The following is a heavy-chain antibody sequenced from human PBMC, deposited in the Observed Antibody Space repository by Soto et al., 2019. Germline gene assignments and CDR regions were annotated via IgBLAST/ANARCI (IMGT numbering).Heavy chain of an antibody. Sequence: SETLSLTCTVSGGSISDHYYMWIRRPPGRGLEYIAYIYNGGGTNYNPSLKSRVIISVDTSKNQFSLKLASVTAADTAVYYCATRSYTWGVLFDYWGQGTRVTVSS. CDR2: IYNGGGT. CDR1: GGSISDHY. CDR3: ATRSYTWGVLFDY. V-gene: IGHV4-59*11. D-gene: IGHD2-2*02. J-gene: IGHJ4*02.